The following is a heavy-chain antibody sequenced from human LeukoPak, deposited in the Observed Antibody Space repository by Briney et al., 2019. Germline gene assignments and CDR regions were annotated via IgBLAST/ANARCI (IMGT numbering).Heavy chain of an antibody. V-gene: IGHV3-23*01. D-gene: IGHD6-13*01. CDR1: GFTFSSYA. CDR3: VKGSNTYSSTPYWHFDL. Sequence: PGRSLRLSCAASGFTFSSYAMSWVRQAPGKGLEWVSTISATGGSIYYADSVRGRLTISRDNSKNTVYLQMNSLRAEDTALYYCVKGSNTYSSTPYWHFDLWGRGTLVTVSS. J-gene: IGHJ2*01. CDR2: ISATGGSI.